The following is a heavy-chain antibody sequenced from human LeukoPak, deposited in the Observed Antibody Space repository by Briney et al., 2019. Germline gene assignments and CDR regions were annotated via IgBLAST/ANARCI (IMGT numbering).Heavy chain of an antibody. D-gene: IGHD2-15*01. CDR2: IYYSGRT. Sequence: SETLSLTCTVSGGSISTYYWSWIRQPPGKGLEWIGYIYYSGRTSYNPSLKSRVTISVDTSKNHFSLKLTSVTPADTAVYYCARHVRAAAPGCFAPWGQEPLVTVSS. V-gene: IGHV4-59*08. CDR1: GGSISTYY. CDR3: ARHVRAAAPGCFAP. J-gene: IGHJ5*02.